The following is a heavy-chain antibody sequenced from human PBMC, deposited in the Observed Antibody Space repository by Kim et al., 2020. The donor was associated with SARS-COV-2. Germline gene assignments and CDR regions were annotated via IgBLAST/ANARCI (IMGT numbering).Heavy chain of an antibody. Sequence: SETLSLTCTVSGGSISSSSYYWGWIRQPPGKGLEWIGSIYYSGSTYYNPSLKSRVTISVDTSKNQFSLKLSSVTAADTAVYYCASGIAAAGTEPYWGQGTLVTVSS. J-gene: IGHJ4*02. CDR1: GGSISSSSYY. CDR3: ASGIAAAGTEPY. D-gene: IGHD6-13*01. V-gene: IGHV4-39*07. CDR2: IYYSGST.